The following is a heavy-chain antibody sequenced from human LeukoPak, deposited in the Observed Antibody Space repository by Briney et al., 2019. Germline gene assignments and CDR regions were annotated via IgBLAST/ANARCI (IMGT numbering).Heavy chain of an antibody. J-gene: IGHJ4*02. V-gene: IGHV5-51*01. D-gene: IGHD6-13*01. CDR3: ARPSSGTWYGVFDF. Sequence: GESLKISCKGSGYSFTNYWIGWVRQMPGKGLEWRVIIYPGDSDTRFSPSFQGQVTISADKSISTAYLQWSSLKASDTAMYYCARPSSGTWYGVFDFWGQGTLVTVSS. CDR1: GYSFTNYW. CDR2: IYPGDSDT.